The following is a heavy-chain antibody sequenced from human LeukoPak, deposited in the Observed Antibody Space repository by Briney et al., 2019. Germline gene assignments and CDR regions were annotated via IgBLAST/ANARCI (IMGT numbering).Heavy chain of an antibody. CDR1: VFTFSSYA. V-gene: IGHV3-23*01. J-gene: IGHJ4*02. Sequence: GGSLRLSCAASVFTFSSYAMSWVRQAPGKGLEWVSAISGSGGSTYYADSVKGRFTISRDNCKNTLYLQMNSLRAEDTAVYYCAKDLDIVVVPAAMQNSNPGGYWGQGTLVTVSS. CDR3: AKDLDIVVVPAAMQNSNPGGY. CDR2: ISGSGGST. D-gene: IGHD2-2*01.